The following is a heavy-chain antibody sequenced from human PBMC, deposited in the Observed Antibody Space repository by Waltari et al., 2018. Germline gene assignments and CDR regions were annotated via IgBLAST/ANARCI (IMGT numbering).Heavy chain of an antibody. V-gene: IGHV4-39*01. J-gene: IGHJ6*02. CDR3: ARHARLGYTYGHYTERGGMDV. Sequence: QQQLQESGPGLVKPSETLSLTCTVSGGSLSSSSYYWGWIRQPPGKGLEWIGSIYYSGSTYYNPSLKSRVTISVDTSKNQFSLKLSSVTAADTAVYYCARHARLGYTYGHYTERGGMDVWGQGTTVTVSS. D-gene: IGHD5-18*01. CDR1: GGSLSSSSYY. CDR2: IYYSGST.